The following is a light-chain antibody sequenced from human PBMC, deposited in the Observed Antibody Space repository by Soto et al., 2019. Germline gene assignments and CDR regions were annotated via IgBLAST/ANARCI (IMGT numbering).Light chain of an antibody. V-gene: IGKV1-39*01. CDR2: AAS. CDR3: QQSYSTPLVT. J-gene: IGKJ5*01. CDR1: QSISSY. Sequence: DIQMTQSPSSLSASVGDRVTITCRASQSISSYLNWYQRKPGKATKLMIYAASSLQSGVPSRFSGSGSGTDFTLTISSLQPEDFATYDCQQSYSTPLVTFGQGTRLEIK.